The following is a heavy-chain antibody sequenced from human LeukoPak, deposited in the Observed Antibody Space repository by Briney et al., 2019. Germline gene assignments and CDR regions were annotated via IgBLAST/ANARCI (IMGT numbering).Heavy chain of an antibody. Sequence: SQTLSLTCTVSGGSLSSGGYYWSWIRQPPGKGLEWVGYIYHSGSTYYNPSLKSRVTISVDRSKNQFSLKLSSVTAADTAVYYCARVSSPYCSSTSCYTGYFDYWGQGTLVTVSS. J-gene: IGHJ4*02. CDR2: IYHSGST. CDR1: GGSLSSGGYY. D-gene: IGHD2-2*01. V-gene: IGHV4-30-2*01. CDR3: ARVSSPYCSSTSCYTGYFDY.